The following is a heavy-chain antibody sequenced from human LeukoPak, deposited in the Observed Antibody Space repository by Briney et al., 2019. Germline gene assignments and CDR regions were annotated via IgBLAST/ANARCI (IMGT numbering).Heavy chain of an antibody. CDR2: ISSSSSTI. V-gene: IGHV3-48*01. D-gene: IGHD3-3*01. CDR1: GFTFSSYS. J-gene: IGHJ6*03. CDR3: AVPPDYDFWSGHLNYYYMDV. Sequence: GGSLRLSCAASGFTFSSYSMNWVRQAPGKGLEWVSYISSSSSTIYYADSVKGRFTISRDNAKNSLYLQMNSLRAEDTAVYYCAVPPDYDFWSGHLNYYYMDVWGKGTTVTVSS.